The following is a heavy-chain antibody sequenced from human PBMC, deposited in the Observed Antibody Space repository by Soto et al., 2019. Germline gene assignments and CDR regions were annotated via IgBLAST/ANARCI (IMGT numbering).Heavy chain of an antibody. CDR3: AREYGSGWIYDAFDI. CDR2: ISAYNGNT. D-gene: IGHD6-19*01. Sequence: ASVKVSCKASGYTFTSYGISWVRQAPGQGLEWMGWISAYNGNTNYAQKLQGRVTMTTDTSTSTAYMELRSLRSDDTAVYYCAREYGSGWIYDAFDIWGQGTMVTVSS. V-gene: IGHV1-18*01. CDR1: GYTFTSYG. J-gene: IGHJ3*02.